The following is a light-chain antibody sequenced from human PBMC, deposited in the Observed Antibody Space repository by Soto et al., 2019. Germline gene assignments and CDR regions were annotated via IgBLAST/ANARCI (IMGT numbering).Light chain of an antibody. CDR2: DVS. CDR1: SSDVGGYSY. CDR3: SSYISSSTFL. V-gene: IGLV2-14*01. J-gene: IGLJ1*01. Sequence: QSALTQPASVSGSPGQSITISCAGTSSDVGGYSYVSWYQQHPGKAPKLMIYDVSNRPSGVSNRFSGSKSGNTASLTISGLQAEDEADYYCSSYISSSTFLFVTGTKLTVL.